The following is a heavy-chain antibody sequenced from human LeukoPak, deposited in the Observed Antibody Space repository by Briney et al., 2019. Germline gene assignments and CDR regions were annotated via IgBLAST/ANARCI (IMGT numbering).Heavy chain of an antibody. Sequence: SETLSLTCAVYGGSFSGYYWSWIRQPPGKGLEWIGEINHSGSTNYNPSLKSRVTISVDTSKNQLSLKLSSVTAADTAVYYCARSTRIAAAGTGGDYWGQGTLVTVSS. CDR3: ARSTRIAAAGTGGDY. CDR2: INHSGST. J-gene: IGHJ4*02. V-gene: IGHV4-34*01. CDR1: GGSFSGYY. D-gene: IGHD6-13*01.